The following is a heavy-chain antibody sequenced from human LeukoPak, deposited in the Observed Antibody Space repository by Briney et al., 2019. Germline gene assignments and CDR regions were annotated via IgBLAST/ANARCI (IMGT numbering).Heavy chain of an antibody. CDR3: AKRGDLDSSGSLRYFDY. CDR1: GFTFSNYG. V-gene: IGHV3-23*01. CDR2: ISGSGGST. Sequence: GGSLRLSCAASGFTFSNYGMSWVRQAPGKGLEWVSVISGSGGSTFYADSVKGRFTISRDNSKNTLYLQMNSLRADDTAVYYCAKRGDLDSSGSLRYFDYWGQGTLVTVSS. D-gene: IGHD3-22*01. J-gene: IGHJ4*02.